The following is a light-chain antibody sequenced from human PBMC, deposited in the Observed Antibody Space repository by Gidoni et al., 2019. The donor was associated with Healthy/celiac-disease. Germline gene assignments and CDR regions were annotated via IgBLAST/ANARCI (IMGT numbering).Light chain of an antibody. CDR1: SSDVGGYHY. CDR3: SSYTSSSTLEVV. V-gene: IGLV2-14*01. J-gene: IGLJ2*01. CDR2: EVS. Sequence: QSALTQPAPVSGSPGQSITISCTGTSSDVGGYHYVSWYQQHPGKAPKLMIYEVSNRPSGVSNRFSGSKSGNTASLTISGLQAEDEADYYCSSYTSSSTLEVVFGGGTKLTVL.